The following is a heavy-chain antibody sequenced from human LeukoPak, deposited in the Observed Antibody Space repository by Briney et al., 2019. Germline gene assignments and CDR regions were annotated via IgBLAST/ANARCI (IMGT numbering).Heavy chain of an antibody. V-gene: IGHV4-39*01. D-gene: IGHD6-19*01. Sequence: SETLSLTCTLSGGSISSSSYYWGWIRQPPGKGLEWIGTIYYSGSTYFNPSLKSRVSISVDTSKNQFSLILNSVTVADTAVYHCARHSSHSSGWFQDYWGQGTLVSVSS. CDR1: GGSISSSSYY. CDR2: IYYSGST. J-gene: IGHJ4*02. CDR3: ARHSSHSSGWFQDY.